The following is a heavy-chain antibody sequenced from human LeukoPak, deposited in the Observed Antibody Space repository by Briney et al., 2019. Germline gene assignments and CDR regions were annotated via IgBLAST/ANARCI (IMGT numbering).Heavy chain of an antibody. V-gene: IGHV3-23*01. J-gene: IGHJ4*02. CDR1: GVSISSYG. CDR2: ISDRGDSI. D-gene: IGHD3-10*01. CDR3: TNYYGSGSYSDF. Sequence: PGGSLRLSCAASGVSISSYGMTWVRQAPGKGLEWVSLISDRGDSINYADSVKGRFTISRDNSKNTVYLQMNSLRVEDTAVYYCTNYYGSGSYSDFWGQGTLVTVPS.